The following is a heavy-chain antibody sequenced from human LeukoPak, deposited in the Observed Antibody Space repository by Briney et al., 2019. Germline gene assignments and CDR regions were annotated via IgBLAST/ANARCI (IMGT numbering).Heavy chain of an antibody. CDR2: IYPRDSDT. CDR1: GFNFLKYW. V-gene: IGHV5-51*01. Sequence: GESLKISCKASGFNFLKYWIDWLRQVPGKGLEWMGIIYPRDSDTRYSPSLQGQVTLSVDKSISTAYLQLSSLKASDTAIYYSARQNYGGKSAVFDVWGPGTMVTVSS. J-gene: IGHJ3*01. D-gene: IGHD4-23*01. CDR3: ARQNYGGKSAVFDV.